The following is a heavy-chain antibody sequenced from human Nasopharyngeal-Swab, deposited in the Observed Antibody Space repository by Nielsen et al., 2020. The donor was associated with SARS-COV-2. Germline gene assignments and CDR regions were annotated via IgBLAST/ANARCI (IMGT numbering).Heavy chain of an antibody. Sequence: GGSLRLSCAASGFTFSGYAMSWVRQAPGKGLEWVSAISGSGGSTYYADSVKGRFTISRDNSKNTLYLQMNSLRAEDTAVYYCAKDDRRSQWLVDYYGMDVWGQGTTVTVSS. J-gene: IGHJ6*02. CDR3: AKDDRRSQWLVDYYGMDV. V-gene: IGHV3-23*01. CDR1: GFTFSGYA. CDR2: ISGSGGST. D-gene: IGHD6-19*01.